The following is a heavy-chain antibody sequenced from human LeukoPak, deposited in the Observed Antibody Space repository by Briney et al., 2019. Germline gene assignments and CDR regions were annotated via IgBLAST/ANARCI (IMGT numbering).Heavy chain of an antibody. D-gene: IGHD7-27*01. CDR1: GYSISNGYY. CDR2: IYHSGST. Sequence: SETLSLTCTVSGYSISNGYYWGWIRQPPGKGLEWIGNIYHSGSTYYNPSLKSRVTISVDTSKNQFSLKLSSVTATDTAVYYCARELLSGDPSIGNWGQGTLVTVSS. CDR3: ARELLSGDPSIGN. J-gene: IGHJ4*02. V-gene: IGHV4-38-2*02.